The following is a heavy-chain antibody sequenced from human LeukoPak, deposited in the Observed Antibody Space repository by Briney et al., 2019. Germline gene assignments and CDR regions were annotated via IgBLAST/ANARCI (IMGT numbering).Heavy chain of an antibody. J-gene: IGHJ4*02. D-gene: IGHD1-26*01. CDR2: ISAGNGNT. CDR1: GYTFTSYA. Sequence: SVKVSCKASGYTFTSYAIHWVRQAPGQRLEWMGWISAGNGNTKYSQNFQGRVTFISNTSATTAFMELSSLRSEDAAVYYCARDSGSGNNDYWGQGTLVTVSS. V-gene: IGHV1-3*01. CDR3: ARDSGSGNNDY.